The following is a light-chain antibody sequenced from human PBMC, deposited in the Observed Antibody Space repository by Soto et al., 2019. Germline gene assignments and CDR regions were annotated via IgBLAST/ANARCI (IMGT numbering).Light chain of an antibody. J-gene: IGLJ1*01. CDR3: SSYTSSNTRYV. CDR2: DVS. CDR1: SSDIGAYNY. V-gene: IGLV2-14*01. Sequence: QSALTQSASVSGSPGQSITISCTGTSSDIGAYNYVSWYQQHPGKAPKVMIHDVSNRPSGVSSRFSGSKSGNTASLTISGLQDEDEADYYCSSYTSSNTRYVFGTGIKLTVL.